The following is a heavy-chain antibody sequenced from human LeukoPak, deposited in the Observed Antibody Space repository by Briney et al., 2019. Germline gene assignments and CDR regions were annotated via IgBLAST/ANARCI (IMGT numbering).Heavy chain of an antibody. D-gene: IGHD2-8*01. V-gene: IGHV1-46*01. CDR2: INPSGGST. Sequence: ASVKVSCKASGYNFISYYMHWVRQAPGQGLEWMGIINPSGGSTSYAQKFQDRVTMIRDTSTSTVYMELSSLKSEDTAVYYCAREDVVLVDAVRYYYYGMDVWGQGTTVTVSS. J-gene: IGHJ6*02. CDR1: GYNFISYY. CDR3: AREDVVLVDAVRYYYYGMDV.